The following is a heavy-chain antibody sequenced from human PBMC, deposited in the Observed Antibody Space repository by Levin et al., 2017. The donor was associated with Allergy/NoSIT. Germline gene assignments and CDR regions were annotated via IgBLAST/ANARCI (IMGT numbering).Heavy chain of an antibody. CDR3: ARGLGFRAITWFDP. D-gene: IGHD3-10*01. Sequence: PSETLSLTCAVYGGSFSGYYWSWIRQPPGRGLEWIGEINHSGSTNYNPSLKSRVTISVDTSKNQFSLKLSSVTAADTAVYYCARGLGFRAITWFDPWGQGTLVTVSS. CDR1: GGSFSGYY. CDR2: INHSGST. V-gene: IGHV4-34*01. J-gene: IGHJ5*02.